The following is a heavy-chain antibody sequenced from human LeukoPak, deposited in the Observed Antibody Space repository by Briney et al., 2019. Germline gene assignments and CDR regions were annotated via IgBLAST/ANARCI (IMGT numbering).Heavy chain of an antibody. D-gene: IGHD5-24*01. CDR1: GFTFSSYA. Sequence: GASLILSCAASGFTFSSYAMSWVRQAPGKGLEWFSAISGSGGSTYYADSVKGRFTISRDNSKNTLYLQMNSLRAEDTAVYYCAKDKAVEMATMFDYWGQGTLVTVSS. CDR3: AKDKAVEMATMFDY. V-gene: IGHV3-23*01. J-gene: IGHJ4*02. CDR2: ISGSGGST.